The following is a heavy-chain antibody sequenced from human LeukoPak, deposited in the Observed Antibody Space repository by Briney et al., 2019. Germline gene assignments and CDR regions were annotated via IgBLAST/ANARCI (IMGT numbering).Heavy chain of an antibody. D-gene: IGHD3-10*01. CDR2: IIPIFGTA. V-gene: IGHV1-69*13. CDR3: ARRYYYGSGDGMDV. CDR1: GGTFSSYA. Sequence: SVKVSCKASGGTFSSYAISWVRQAPGQGLEWMGGIIPIFGTANYAQKFQGRVTITADESTSTAYMELSSLRSEDTAVYYCARRYYYGSGDGMDVWGQGTTVTVSS. J-gene: IGHJ6*02.